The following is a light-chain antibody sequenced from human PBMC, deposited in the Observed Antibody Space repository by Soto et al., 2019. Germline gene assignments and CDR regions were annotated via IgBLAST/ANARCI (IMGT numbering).Light chain of an antibody. CDR1: GSSIGTNT. Sequence: QSVLTQPPSASGTPGQRVTISCSGSGSSIGTNTVNWYRQLPGTAPKLLNYRNNQRPAGVPDRFSGSKSGTSASLAISGLQSEDEAEYYCAAWDGSLNNVLFGGGTKLTVL. V-gene: IGLV1-44*01. CDR3: AAWDGSLNNVL. J-gene: IGLJ2*01. CDR2: RNN.